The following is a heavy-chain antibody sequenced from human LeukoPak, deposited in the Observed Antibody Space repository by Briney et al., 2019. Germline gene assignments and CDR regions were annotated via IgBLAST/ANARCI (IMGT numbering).Heavy chain of an antibody. D-gene: IGHD2-15*01. CDR1: GFTFNDYT. CDR3: AKDSPIYCSGGSCSIDH. CDR2: INWDGSSA. J-gene: IGHJ4*02. V-gene: IGHV3-43*01. Sequence: PGGSLRLSCVASGFTFNDYTMHWGRQLPGQGLEWVSLINWDGSSAYYADSVKGRFTVSRDNSKNALFLQMNSLTTEDTALYHCAKDSPIYCSGGSCSIDHWGQGTLVTVSP.